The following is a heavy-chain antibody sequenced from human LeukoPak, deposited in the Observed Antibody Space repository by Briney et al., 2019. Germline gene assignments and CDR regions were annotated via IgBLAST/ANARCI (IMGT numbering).Heavy chain of an antibody. J-gene: IGHJ4*02. CDR2: IYPDDSDT. D-gene: IGHD5-18*01. CDR1: GYRFTSYW. Sequence: GESLKISCKGSGYRFTSYWIAWVRQMPGKGLEWMGIIYPDDSDTRYSPSFQGQVTISADKSISTAYLQWSSLKASDTAMYYCARRGDSYGFRYFDYWGQGTLVTVSS. V-gene: IGHV5-51*01. CDR3: ARRGDSYGFRYFDY.